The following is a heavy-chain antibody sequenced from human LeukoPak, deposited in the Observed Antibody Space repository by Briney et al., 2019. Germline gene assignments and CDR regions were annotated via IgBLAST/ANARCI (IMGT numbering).Heavy chain of an antibody. CDR1: GGSFSGYY. CDR3: ARGYGPGSYYHY. D-gene: IGHD3-10*01. V-gene: IGHV4-34*01. J-gene: IGHJ4*02. Sequence: SETLSLTCTVYGGSFSGYYWSWNRQPPGKGLEWIGEINHSGSTNYNPSLKSRVTISVDTSKNQFSLKLSSVTAADTAVYYCARGYGPGSYYHYWGQGTLVTVSS. CDR2: INHSGST.